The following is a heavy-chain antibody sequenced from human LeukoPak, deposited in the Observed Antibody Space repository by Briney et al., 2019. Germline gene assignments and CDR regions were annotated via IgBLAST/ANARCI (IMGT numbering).Heavy chain of an antibody. D-gene: IGHD6-19*01. Sequence: SETLSLTCTVSGGSITGFYWSWIRQPPGKGLEWIEYIYYSGSTNYNPSLKSRVTISIDTSKNQFSLKLNSVTAADTAVYYCAREAVAGLDYWGQGTLVTVSS. J-gene: IGHJ4*02. CDR2: IYYSGST. V-gene: IGHV4-59*12. CDR3: AREAVAGLDY. CDR1: GGSITGFY.